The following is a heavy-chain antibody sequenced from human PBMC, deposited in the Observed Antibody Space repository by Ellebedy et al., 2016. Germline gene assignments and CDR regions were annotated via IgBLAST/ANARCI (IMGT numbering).Heavy chain of an antibody. CDR1: GYTFTSYG. CDR3: ARGGHFYDSSGYLNMAFDI. D-gene: IGHD3-22*01. CDR2: ISAYNGNT. J-gene: IGHJ3*02. Sequence: ASVKVSCKASGYTFTSYGISWVRQAPGQGLEWMGWISAYNGNTNYAQKLQGRVTMTTDTSTSTAYMELRSLRSEDTAVYYCARGGHFYDSSGYLNMAFDIWGQGTMVSVSS. V-gene: IGHV1-18*01.